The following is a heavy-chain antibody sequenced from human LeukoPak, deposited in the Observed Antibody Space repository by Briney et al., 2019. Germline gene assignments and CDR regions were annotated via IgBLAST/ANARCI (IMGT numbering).Heavy chain of an antibody. J-gene: IGHJ3*02. D-gene: IGHD5-24*01. CDR2: INWNGGST. CDR3: ARDGYNGVAFDI. V-gene: IGHV3-20*04. Sequence: GGSLRLSCAASGFTFDDYGMSWLRQAPGKGLEWVSGINWNGGSTGYADSVKGRFTISRDNAKNSLYLQMNSLRAEDTALYYCARDGYNGVAFDIWGQGTMVTVSS. CDR1: GFTFDDYG.